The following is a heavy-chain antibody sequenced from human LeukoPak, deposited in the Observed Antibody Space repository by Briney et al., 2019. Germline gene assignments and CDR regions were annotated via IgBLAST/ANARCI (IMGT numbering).Heavy chain of an antibody. D-gene: IGHD4-11*01. J-gene: IGHJ4*02. V-gene: IGHV3-74*01. Sequence: GGSLRLSCAASGFTFSSYWMHWVRQAPGKGLVWVSRINSDGSSTSYADSVKGRFTISRDNSKNTLYLQMNSLRAEDTAVYYCAKDPDTSNYEFDYWGQGTLVTVSS. CDR3: AKDPDTSNYEFDY. CDR1: GFTFSSYW. CDR2: INSDGSST.